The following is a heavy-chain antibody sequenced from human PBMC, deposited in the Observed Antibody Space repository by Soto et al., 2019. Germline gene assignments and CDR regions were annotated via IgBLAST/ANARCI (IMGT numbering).Heavy chain of an antibody. D-gene: IGHD6-19*01. Sequence: GGSLRLSCTASGFTFSNYSMNWVRQAPGKGLEWVSSISSDSSYIYYADSVKGRFTISRDNAKNSLSLQMNSLRAEDTAVYFCARDPIPVPMYYFDYWGQGTLVTVSS. CDR3: ARDPIPVPMYYFDY. CDR1: GFTFSNYS. CDR2: ISSDSSYI. J-gene: IGHJ4*02. V-gene: IGHV3-21*01.